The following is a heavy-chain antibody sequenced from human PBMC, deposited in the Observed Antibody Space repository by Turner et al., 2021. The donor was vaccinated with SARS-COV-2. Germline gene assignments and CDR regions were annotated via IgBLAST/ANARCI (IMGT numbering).Heavy chain of an antibody. Sequence: QLQLQESGPGLVKPSETLSLTCTVSGGSISSSSYYWGWIRQPPGKGLEWIGSIYYSGCTYYNPSLKSRVTISVDTSKNQFSLKLSSVTAADTAVYYCAPSPITMVRGVITFGWFDPWGQGTLVTVSS. CDR1: GGSISSSSYY. V-gene: IGHV4-39*01. J-gene: IGHJ5*02. CDR3: APSPITMVRGVITFGWFDP. CDR2: IYYSGCT. D-gene: IGHD3-10*01.